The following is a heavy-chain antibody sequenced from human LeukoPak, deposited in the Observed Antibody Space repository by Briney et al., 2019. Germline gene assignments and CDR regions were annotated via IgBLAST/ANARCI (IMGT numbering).Heavy chain of an antibody. CDR2: ISAYNGNT. CDR3: SRVSYVGDFDY. Sequence: GASVKVSCKASGYTFTSYGISWVRQAPGQGLEWMGWISAYNGNTNYAQKLQGRVTMTTDTSTSTAYMELSSLRSEDTAVYCCSRVSYVGDFDYWGQGTLVSVSS. V-gene: IGHV1-18*01. J-gene: IGHJ4*02. D-gene: IGHD3-10*01. CDR1: GYTFTSYG.